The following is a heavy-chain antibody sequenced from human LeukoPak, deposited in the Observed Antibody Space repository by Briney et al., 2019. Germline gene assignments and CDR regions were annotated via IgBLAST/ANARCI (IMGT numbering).Heavy chain of an antibody. V-gene: IGHV3-21*01. CDR3: ARGPLKYYDFWSGYYNKGFDY. CDR2: ISSSSSYI. J-gene: IGHJ4*02. Sequence: GGCLRLSCAASGFTFSSYSMNWVRQAPGKGLEWVSSISSSSSYIYYADSVKGRFTISRDNAKNSLYLQMNSLRAEDTAVYYCARGPLKYYDFWSGYYNKGFDYWGQGTLVTVSS. CDR1: GFTFSSYS. D-gene: IGHD3-3*01.